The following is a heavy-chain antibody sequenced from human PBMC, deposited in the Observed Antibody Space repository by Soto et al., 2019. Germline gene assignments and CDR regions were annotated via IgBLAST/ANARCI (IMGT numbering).Heavy chain of an antibody. D-gene: IGHD3-16*01. Sequence: GGALRLSCAASGFTFSSYAMHWVRQAPGKGLEYVSAISSNGGSTYYANSVKGRFTISRDNSKNTLYLQMGSLRAEDMAVYYCARAYEGDYFDYWGQGTLVTVSS. CDR2: ISSNGGST. CDR3: ARAYEGDYFDY. V-gene: IGHV3-64*01. CDR1: GFTFSSYA. J-gene: IGHJ4*02.